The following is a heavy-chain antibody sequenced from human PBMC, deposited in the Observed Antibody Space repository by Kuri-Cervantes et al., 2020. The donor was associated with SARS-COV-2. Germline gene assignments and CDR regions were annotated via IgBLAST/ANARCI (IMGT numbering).Heavy chain of an antibody. D-gene: IGHD1-26*01. CDR2: ISSSSSYI. CDR3: ARHSGGAFDY. Sequence: GGSLRLSCAASGFTFSSYSMNWVRQAPGKGLGWVSSISSSSSYIYYADSVKGRFTISRDNAKNSLYLQMNSLRAEDTAVYYCARHSGGAFDYWGQGTLVTVSS. J-gene: IGHJ4*02. V-gene: IGHV3-21*04. CDR1: GFTFSSYS.